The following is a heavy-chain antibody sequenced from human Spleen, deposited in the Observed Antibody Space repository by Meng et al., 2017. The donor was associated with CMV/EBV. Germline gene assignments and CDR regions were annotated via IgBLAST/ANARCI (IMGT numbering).Heavy chain of an antibody. D-gene: IGHD1-26*01. Sequence: SGSRSTGFYIHWVRQAPGQGREWMGHINPNSGDTKYAQKFEGRVSLTRDTSISTVYMELSSLRSDDTAFYYCTRRPLGSTRPFDYWGQGTLVTVSS. V-gene: IGHV1-2*06. J-gene: IGHJ4*02. CDR2: INPNSGDT. CDR3: TRRPLGSTRPFDY. CDR1: GSRSTGFY.